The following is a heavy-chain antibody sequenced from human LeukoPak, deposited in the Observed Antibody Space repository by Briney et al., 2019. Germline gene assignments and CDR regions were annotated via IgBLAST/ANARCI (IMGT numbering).Heavy chain of an antibody. V-gene: IGHV4-38-2*02. D-gene: IGHD3-22*01. CDR3: AREWVEDYYDSSGYYPADAFDI. J-gene: IGHJ3*02. Sequence: SETLSLTCTVSGYSISSGYYWGWIRQPPGKGLEWIGSIYHSGSTYYNPSLKSRVTISVDTSKNQFSLKLSSVTAADTAVYYCAREWVEDYYDSSGYYPADAFDIWGQGTMVTVSS. CDR1: GYSISSGYY. CDR2: IYHSGST.